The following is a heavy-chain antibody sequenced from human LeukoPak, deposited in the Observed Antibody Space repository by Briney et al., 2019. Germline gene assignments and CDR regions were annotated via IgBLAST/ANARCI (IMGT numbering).Heavy chain of an antibody. CDR2: IYSDNT. D-gene: IGHD4/OR15-4a*01. J-gene: IGHJ4*02. CDR3: ARRAGAYSHPYDY. CDR1: GFIVSSNS. Sequence: GGSLRLSCTVSGFIVSSNSMSWVRQAPGKGLEWVSFIYSDNTHYSDSVKGRFTISRDNSKNTLYLQMNSLRAEDTAVYYCARRAGAYSHPYDYWGQGTLVTVSS. V-gene: IGHV3-53*01.